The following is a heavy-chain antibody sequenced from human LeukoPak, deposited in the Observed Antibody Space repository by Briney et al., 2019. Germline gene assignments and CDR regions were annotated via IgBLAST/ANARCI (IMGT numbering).Heavy chain of an antibody. V-gene: IGHV3-7*01. Sequence: QAGGSLRLSCAVSGFTFSNYWMTWVRQAPGKGLEWVANIKRDGSEKYYVDSVKGRFTISRDNAKNSLYLQMNSLRAEDTAVYYCARILSAAGAFDIWGQGTMVTVSS. CDR3: ARILSAAGAFDI. CDR2: IKRDGSEK. D-gene: IGHD6-13*01. J-gene: IGHJ3*02. CDR1: GFTFSNYW.